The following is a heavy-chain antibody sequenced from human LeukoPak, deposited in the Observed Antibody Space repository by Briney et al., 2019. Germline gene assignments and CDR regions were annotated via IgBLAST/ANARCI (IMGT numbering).Heavy chain of an antibody. D-gene: IGHD3-10*01. CDR2: IYSAGST. Sequence: GGSLRLSCAASGFTVSSVYLSWVRQAPGKGLEWVSVIYSAGSTDYADSVKGRFTISRDNSKNTLYLQTNSLRAEDTAVYYCASRGFNSGSGTYYGYWGQGTLVTVSS. J-gene: IGHJ4*02. V-gene: IGHV3-66*01. CDR1: GFTVSSVY. CDR3: ASRGFNSGSGTYYGY.